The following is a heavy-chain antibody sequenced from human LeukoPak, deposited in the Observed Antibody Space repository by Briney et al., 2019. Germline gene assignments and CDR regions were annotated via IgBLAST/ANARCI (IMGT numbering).Heavy chain of an antibody. D-gene: IGHD6-6*01. CDR1: GFTFSSHW. V-gene: IGHV3-74*01. CDR3: ATSSIEYSSSHYYMDV. J-gene: IGHJ6*03. CDR2: SSPDGRVT. Sequence: GGSLRLSCADSGFTFSSHWTHWVRQAPGKGRVWVSRSSPDGRVTNYADSVKGRFTISRDNAKNTFLQMNSLRAEDTAVYYCATSSIEYSSSHYYMDVWGKGTTVTVSS.